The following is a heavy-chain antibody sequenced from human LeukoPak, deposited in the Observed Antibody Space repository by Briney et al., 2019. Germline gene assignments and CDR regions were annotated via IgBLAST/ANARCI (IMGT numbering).Heavy chain of an antibody. CDR2: IYYSGST. Sequence: SETLSLTCTVSGGSISSSNHYWGWIRQPPGKGLEWLGIIYYSGSTYYNPSLKSRVTISVDTSKNQFSLKLSSVTAADTAVYYCARGQDYYDTSGYAFDIWGQGTMVTVSS. CDR3: ARGQDYYDTSGYAFDI. D-gene: IGHD3-22*01. J-gene: IGHJ3*02. V-gene: IGHV4-39*01. CDR1: GGSISSSNHY.